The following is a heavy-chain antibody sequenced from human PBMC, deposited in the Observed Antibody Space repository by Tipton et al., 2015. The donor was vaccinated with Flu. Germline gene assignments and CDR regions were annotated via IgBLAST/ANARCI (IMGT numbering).Heavy chain of an antibody. J-gene: IGHJ5*01. V-gene: IGHV4-4*01. Sequence: TLSLTCDVSGDFINSSSWWSWVRQSPGKGLEWIGEILHTGGTNYNPSLKSRVTMSVDTSKNQFSLKLSSVTASDTAVYFCARRDYSNYVSEPRNWFDSWGPGILVTVSS. D-gene: IGHD4-11*01. CDR2: ILHTGGT. CDR1: GDFINSSSW. CDR3: ARRDYSNYVSEPRNWFDS.